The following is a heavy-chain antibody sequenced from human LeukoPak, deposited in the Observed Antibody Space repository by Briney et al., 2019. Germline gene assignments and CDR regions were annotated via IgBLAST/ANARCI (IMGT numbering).Heavy chain of an antibody. CDR3: ARTSYYDSSGYYSVFDY. Sequence: SETLSLTCTVSGGSISSGGYYWSWIRQHPGKGLEWIGYIYYSGSTYYNPSLKSRVTISVDTSKNQFSLKLSSVAAADTAVYYCARTSYYDSSGYYSVFDYWGQGTLVTVSS. CDR1: GGSISSGGYY. J-gene: IGHJ4*02. CDR2: IYYSGST. V-gene: IGHV4-31*03. D-gene: IGHD3-22*01.